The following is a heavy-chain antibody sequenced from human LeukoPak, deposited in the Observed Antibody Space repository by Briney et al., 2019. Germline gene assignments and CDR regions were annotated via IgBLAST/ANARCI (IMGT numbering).Heavy chain of an antibody. V-gene: IGHV3-30*02. CDR2: IRSDGSSN. J-gene: IGHJ4*02. CDR3: VRDRDWGFDY. D-gene: IGHD3/OR15-3a*01. CDR1: GFTFSSHG. Sequence: GGPLRLSCAASGFTFSSHGMHWVRQAPGKGLEWVTFIRSDGSSNYYGDSVKGRFTLSRDNFKNTLSLQMNSLRAEDTAVYYCVRDRDWGFDYWGQGTLVTVSS.